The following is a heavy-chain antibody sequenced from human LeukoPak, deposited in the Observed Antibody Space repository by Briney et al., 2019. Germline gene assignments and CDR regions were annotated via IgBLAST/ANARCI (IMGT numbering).Heavy chain of an antibody. CDR1: GYTFTGYY. V-gene: IGHV1-2*02. CDR3: ARVYSSSSGSYYFDY. J-gene: IGHJ4*02. CDR2: INPNSGGT. D-gene: IGHD6-6*01. Sequence: ASVEVSCKASGYTFTGYYMHWVRQAPGQGLEWMGWINPNSGGTNYAQKFQGRVTMTGDTSISTAYMELSRLRSDDTAVYYCARVYSSSSGSYYFDYWGQGTLVTVSS.